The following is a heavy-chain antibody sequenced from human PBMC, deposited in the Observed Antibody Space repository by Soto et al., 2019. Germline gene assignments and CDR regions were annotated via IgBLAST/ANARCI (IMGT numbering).Heavy chain of an antibody. CDR2: INAGNGNT. CDR1: GYTFTSYA. D-gene: IGHD2-15*01. CDR3: ARSWLKGYCSGGSCYGSWFDP. J-gene: IGHJ5*02. Sequence: ASVKVSCKASGYTFTSYAMHWVRQAPGQRLEWMGWINAGNGNTKYSQKFQGRVTITRDTSASTAYMELSSLRSEDTAVYYCARSWLKGYCSGGSCYGSWFDPWGQGTLVTV. V-gene: IGHV1-3*01.